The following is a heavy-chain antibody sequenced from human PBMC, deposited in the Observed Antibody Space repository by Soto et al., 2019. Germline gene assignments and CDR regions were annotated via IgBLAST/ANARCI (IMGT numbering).Heavy chain of an antibody. CDR2: VSYDGSYK. CDR3: GKAYYESSGYFLRYIDY. CDR1: GFTFSNYG. V-gene: IGHV3-30*18. J-gene: IGHJ4*02. D-gene: IGHD3-22*01. Sequence: PGGSLRLSCTASGFTFSNYGMHWVRKAPGKGLEWVAVVSYDGSYKYYVDSVKGRFTISRDNAKNTLYLQMYSLRAEDTAVYYCGKAYYESSGYFLRYIDYWGQGTLVTVSS.